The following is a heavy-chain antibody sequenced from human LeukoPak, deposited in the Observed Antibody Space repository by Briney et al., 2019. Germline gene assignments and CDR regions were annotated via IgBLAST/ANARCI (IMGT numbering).Heavy chain of an antibody. V-gene: IGHV3-7*03. CDR2: IKQDGSDR. Sequence: GGSLRLPCAASGFTFRNYWMSWVRQVPGTGLEWVANIKQDGSDRNYVTSVRGRFTISRDNAEGSLYLQMNSLRAEDTAVYYCVRNVEMATITGLAYFDYWGQGTLVTVSS. CDR1: GFTFRNYW. CDR3: VRNVEMATITGLAYFDY. J-gene: IGHJ4*02. D-gene: IGHD5-24*01.